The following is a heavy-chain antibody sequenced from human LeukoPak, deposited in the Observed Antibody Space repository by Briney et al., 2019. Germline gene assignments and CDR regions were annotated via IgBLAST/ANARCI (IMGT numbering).Heavy chain of an antibody. CDR2: INWNGGSI. D-gene: IGHD6-6*01. Sequence: PGGSLRLSCAASGFTFDDYAMTWVRQAPGKGLEWVSRINWNGGSIGYADSVKGRFTISRDNAKDSLYLQMNSLRAEDTALYSCAKESEEEQLLGEAMFDHWGRGTLLTVSS. V-gene: IGHV3-20*01. CDR3: AKESEEEQLLGEAMFDH. J-gene: IGHJ2*01. CDR1: GFTFDDYA.